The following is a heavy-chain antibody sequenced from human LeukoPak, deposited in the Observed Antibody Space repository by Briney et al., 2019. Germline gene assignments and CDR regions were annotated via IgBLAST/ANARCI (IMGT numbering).Heavy chain of an antibody. CDR1: GVTFSTYW. CDR2: ITPDGTST. D-gene: IGHD3-3*01. J-gene: IGHJ3*02. CDR3: ARGAFGVYAFDI. V-gene: IGHV3-74*01. Sequence: GGSLRLSCEASGVTFSTYWMHWVRQAPGKGLVWVSRITPDGTSTTYADSVKGRFIISRDNAKNTLHVQMNSLRAEDTAVYYCARGAFGVYAFDIWGQGTMVTVSS.